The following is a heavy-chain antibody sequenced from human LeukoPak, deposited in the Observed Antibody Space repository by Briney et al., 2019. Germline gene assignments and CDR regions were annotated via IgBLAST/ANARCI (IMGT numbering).Heavy chain of an antibody. CDR2: MNPNSGNT. J-gene: IGHJ6*03. CDR3: AREGSTSCPGNGGSCENYYYYMDV. Sequence: VSVKVSCKASGYTFTSYDINWVRQATGQGLEWMGWMNPNSGNTGYAQKFQGGVTMTRNTSISTAYMELSSLRSEDTAVYYCAREGSTSCPGNGGSCENYYYYMDVWGKGTTVTVSS. V-gene: IGHV1-8*01. CDR1: GYTFTSYD. D-gene: IGHD2-2*01.